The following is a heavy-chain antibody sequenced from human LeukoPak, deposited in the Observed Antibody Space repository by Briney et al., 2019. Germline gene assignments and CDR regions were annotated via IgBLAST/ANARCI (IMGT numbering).Heavy chain of an antibody. D-gene: IGHD3-3*01. CDR1: GYTFTSYG. J-gene: IGHJ4*02. Sequence: ASVKLSCKASGYTFTSYGISWVRQAPGQGLEWMGWISAYNGNTNYAQKLQGRVTMTTDTSTSTAYMELRSLRSDDTAVYYCARMGLGDFWSGYYVVDYWGQGTLVTVSS. CDR2: ISAYNGNT. V-gene: IGHV1-18*01. CDR3: ARMGLGDFWSGYYVVDY.